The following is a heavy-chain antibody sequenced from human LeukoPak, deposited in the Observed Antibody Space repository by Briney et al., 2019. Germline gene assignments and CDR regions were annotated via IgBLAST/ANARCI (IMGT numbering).Heavy chain of an antibody. CDR2: ISYDGSNK. Sequence: PGRSLRLSCAASGFTFSSYAMHWVRQAPGKGLEWVAVISYDGSNKYYADSVKGRFTISRDNSKNTLYLQMSSLRAEDTAVYYCARDQSTYYYYYGMDVWGQGTTVTVSS. V-gene: IGHV3-30-3*01. J-gene: IGHJ6*02. CDR3: ARDQSTYYYYYGMDV. CDR1: GFTFSSYA. D-gene: IGHD2-2*01.